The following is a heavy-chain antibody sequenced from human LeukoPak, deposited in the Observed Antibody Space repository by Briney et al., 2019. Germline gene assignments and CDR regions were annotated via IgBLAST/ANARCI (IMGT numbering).Heavy chain of an antibody. J-gene: IGHJ4*02. CDR2: ISGSGTRT. V-gene: IGHV3-23*01. CDR3: ARDIAYDSSGYYSPHFDY. Sequence: GGSLRLSCAASGFTFTNYAMSWVRQAPGKGLEWVSAISGSGTRTYYADSVKGRFTISRDNSKNTLYLQMNSLRAEDTAVYYCARDIAYDSSGYYSPHFDYWGQGTLVTVSS. D-gene: IGHD3-22*01. CDR1: GFTFTNYA.